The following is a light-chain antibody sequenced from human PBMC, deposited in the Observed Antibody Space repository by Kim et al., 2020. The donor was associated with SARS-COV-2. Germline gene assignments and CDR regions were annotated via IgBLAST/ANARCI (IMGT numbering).Light chain of an antibody. Sequence: KTVTISCTRSGGSIARNYVQWYQQRPGSAPTTVIYEDNQRPSGVPDRFSGSIDSFSNSASLTISGLKTEDEADYYCQSYDSSNHVVFGGGTKLTVL. CDR2: EDN. V-gene: IGLV6-57*03. J-gene: IGLJ2*01. CDR1: GGSIARNY. CDR3: QSYDSSNHVV.